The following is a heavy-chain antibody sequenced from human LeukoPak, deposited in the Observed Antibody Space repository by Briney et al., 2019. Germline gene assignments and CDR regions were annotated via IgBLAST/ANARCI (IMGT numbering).Heavy chain of an antibody. CDR1: GGSISSGNYY. J-gene: IGHJ3*02. V-gene: IGHV4-61*02. D-gene: IGHD3-22*01. CDR3: ARETKYYDSSGYRVDAFDI. Sequence: PSETLSLTCTVSGGSISSGNYYWSWIRQPAGKGLEWIGRIYTTESTAYNASLKSRISILMDTPKNQFSLNLNSVTAADTAVYYCARETKYYDSSGYRVDAFDIWGQGTMVTVSS. CDR2: IYTTEST.